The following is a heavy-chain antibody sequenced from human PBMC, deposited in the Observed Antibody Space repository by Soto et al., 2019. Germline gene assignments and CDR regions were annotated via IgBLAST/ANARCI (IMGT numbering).Heavy chain of an antibody. CDR1: GFTFSTYS. J-gene: IGHJ4*02. V-gene: IGHV3-23*01. D-gene: IGHD2-2*01. CDR3: ATKSPPM. CDR2: ISGSGATR. Sequence: EVQLLESGGGLVQPGGSLRLSCAASGFTFSTYSMNWVRQAPGKGLEWVSIISGSGATRYYADSVKGRFTISRDNSENTLYLQMNDLRAEDTALYYCATKSPPMWGQRTLVTVSS.